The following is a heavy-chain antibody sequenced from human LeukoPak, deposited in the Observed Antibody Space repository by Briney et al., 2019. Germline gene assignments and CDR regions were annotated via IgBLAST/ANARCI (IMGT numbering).Heavy chain of an antibody. CDR2: IYYSVST. CDR1: VGSISSYY. D-gene: IGHD3-10*01. CDR3: ARGGYYGSGNDFRFDP. V-gene: IGHV4-59*01. Sequence: SETLSLTCAVSVGSISSYYWSWIRQPPGKGLEWIGYIYYSVSTNYTPSLKSRVTISVDTSKNQFSLKLSSVTAADTAVYYWARGGYYGSGNDFRFDPWGQGTLVTVSS. J-gene: IGHJ5*02.